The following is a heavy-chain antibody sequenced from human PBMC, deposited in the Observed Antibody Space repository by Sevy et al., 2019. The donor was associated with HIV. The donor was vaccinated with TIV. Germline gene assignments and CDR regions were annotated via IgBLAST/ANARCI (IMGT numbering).Heavy chain of an antibody. D-gene: IGHD2-8*01. Sequence: SETLSLTCAVYGGSFSGYYRSWIRQPPGKGLEWIGEINHSGSTNYNPSLKSRVTISVDTSKNQFSLKLSSVTAADTAVYYCARDLLMVYATDYYYYGMDVWGQGTTVTVSS. CDR3: ARDLLMVYATDYYYYGMDV. J-gene: IGHJ6*02. V-gene: IGHV4-34*01. CDR2: INHSGST. CDR1: GGSFSGYY.